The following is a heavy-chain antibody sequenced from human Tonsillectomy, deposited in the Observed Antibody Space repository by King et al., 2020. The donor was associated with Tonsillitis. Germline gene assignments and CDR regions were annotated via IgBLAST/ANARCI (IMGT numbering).Heavy chain of an antibody. Sequence: VQLVESGGGVVQPGRSLRLSCAASGFAFSDCGMHWVRQAPGKGLDWVATISYDGSDKDYGDSVRGRFTISRDNSRSTLSLQVNSLRADDTAVYYCAKEGGAQYCSSASCSADYWGQGTLVTVSS. J-gene: IGHJ4*02. CDR2: ISYDGSDK. D-gene: IGHD2-2*01. CDR1: GFAFSDCG. CDR3: AKEGGAQYCSSASCSADY. V-gene: IGHV3-30*18.